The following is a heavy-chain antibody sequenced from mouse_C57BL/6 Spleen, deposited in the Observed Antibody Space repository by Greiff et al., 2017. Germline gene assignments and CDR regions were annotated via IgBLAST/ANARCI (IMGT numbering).Heavy chain of an antibody. CDR3: ARWVTTVVAVDY. CDR1: GYTFTSYW. J-gene: IGHJ2*01. D-gene: IGHD1-1*01. CDR2: IYPGSGST. Sequence: VQLQQPGAELVKPGASVKMSCKASGYTFTSYWITWVKQRPGQGLEWIGDIYPGSGSTNYNEKFKSKATLTVDTSSSTAYMQLSSLTSEDSAVYYCARWVTTVVAVDYWAQGTTLTVSS. V-gene: IGHV1-55*01.